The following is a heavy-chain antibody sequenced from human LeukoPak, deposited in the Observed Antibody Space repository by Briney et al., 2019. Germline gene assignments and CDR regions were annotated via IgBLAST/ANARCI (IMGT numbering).Heavy chain of an antibody. CDR3: AKSSYYDSSGYYREYYFDY. J-gene: IGHJ4*02. D-gene: IGHD3-22*01. CDR1: RFTFSNFG. CDR2: ISGSGGST. Sequence: GGSLRLSCAASRFTFSNFGMSWVRQAPGKGLEWVSAISGSGGSTYYADSVKGRLTISRDNSKNTLYLQVNSLRAEDTAVYYCAKSSYYDSSGYYREYYFDYWGQGTLVTVSS. V-gene: IGHV3-23*01.